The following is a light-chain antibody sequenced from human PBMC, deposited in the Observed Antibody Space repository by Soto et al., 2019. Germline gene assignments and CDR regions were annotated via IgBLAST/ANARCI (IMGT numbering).Light chain of an antibody. CDR3: QHYNSDPWT. CDR2: DAS. Sequence: DIEMTQSPSTLSASVGDRVTITCRASQTIRRWLAWYQQRPGKAPKVLIYDASTLESGVPARFSASGSETQFSLTISGLQPEDSATYYCQHYNSDPWTFGQGTKVEIK. CDR1: QTIRRW. J-gene: IGKJ1*01. V-gene: IGKV1-5*01.